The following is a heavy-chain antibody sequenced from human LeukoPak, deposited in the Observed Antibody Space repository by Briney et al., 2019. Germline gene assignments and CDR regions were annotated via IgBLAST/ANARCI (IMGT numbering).Heavy chain of an antibody. D-gene: IGHD3-22*01. CDR3: ASVYYYDSSGYYKPYDAFDI. CDR1: GYSFTIYW. CDR2: IYPGDSDT. V-gene: IGHV5-51*01. J-gene: IGHJ3*02. Sequence: GESLKISCKGSGYSFTIYWIGWVRQMPGKGLEWMGIIYPGDSDTRYSPSFQGQVTISADKSISTAYLQWSSLKASDTAMYYCASVYYYDSSGYYKPYDAFDIWGQGTMVTVPS.